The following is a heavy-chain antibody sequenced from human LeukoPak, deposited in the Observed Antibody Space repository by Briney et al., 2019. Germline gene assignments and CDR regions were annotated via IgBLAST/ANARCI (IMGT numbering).Heavy chain of an antibody. D-gene: IGHD3-16*01. Sequence: GGSLRLSCAASGFILSNYRMNWVRQAPGKGLEWVSYISSSGNSREYADSVKGRFTISRDNARDSLHLQMNSLRVEDTAVYYCAREGYDYVWQNTEQDGMDVWGQGTTVTVSS. CDR2: ISSSGNSR. CDR1: GFILSNYR. V-gene: IGHV3-48*04. CDR3: AREGYDYVWQNTEQDGMDV. J-gene: IGHJ6*02.